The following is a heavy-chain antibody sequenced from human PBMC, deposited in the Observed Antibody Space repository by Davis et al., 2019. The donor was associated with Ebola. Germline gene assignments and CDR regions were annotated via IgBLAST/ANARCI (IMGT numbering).Heavy chain of an antibody. CDR3: ARSPADYGGNPHPIDF. Sequence: MPGGSLRLSCTVSGGSIISSSSYWGWIRQPPRKGLEWIGSIYYSGITYYNPSLKSRVTISVDTSKNQFSLKLSSVTAADTAVYYCARSPADYGGNPHPIDFWGQGTLVTGSS. CDR2: IYYSGIT. CDR1: GGSIISSSSY. J-gene: IGHJ4*02. V-gene: IGHV4-39*07. D-gene: IGHD4-23*01.